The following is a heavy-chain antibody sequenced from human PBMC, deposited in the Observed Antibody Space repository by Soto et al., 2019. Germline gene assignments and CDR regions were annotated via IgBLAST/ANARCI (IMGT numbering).Heavy chain of an antibody. CDR3: ARYRFSGSKWSKFDY. CDR2: IYYTGST. D-gene: IGHD6-13*01. V-gene: IGHV4-31*03. CDR1: GVTVISGDYY. Sequence: SETLSLTCTVSGVTVISGDYYWSWIRQRPGKGLEWIGNIYYTGSTYYSPSLKSRVVISLDTSKNQFSLSLSSVTAADTAIYYCARYRFSGSKWSKFDYWGQGTLVTVSS. J-gene: IGHJ4*02.